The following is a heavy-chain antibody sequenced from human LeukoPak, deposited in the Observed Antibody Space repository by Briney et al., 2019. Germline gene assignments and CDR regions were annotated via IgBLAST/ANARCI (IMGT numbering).Heavy chain of an antibody. Sequence: ASVKVSCKASGYTFTSYGISWVRQAPGQGLEWMGWISAYNGNTNYAQKLQGRVTMTTDTSTSTAYMELRSLRSDDTAVYYCAKDPRIAARSPSDYWGQGTLVTVSS. CDR1: GYTFTSYG. CDR3: AKDPRIAARSPSDY. J-gene: IGHJ4*02. CDR2: ISAYNGNT. V-gene: IGHV1-18*01. D-gene: IGHD6-6*01.